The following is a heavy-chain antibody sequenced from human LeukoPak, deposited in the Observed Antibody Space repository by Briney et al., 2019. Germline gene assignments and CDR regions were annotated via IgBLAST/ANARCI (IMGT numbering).Heavy chain of an antibody. Sequence: GGSLRLSCAASGFTFSSYGMHWVRQAPGKGLEWVAFIRYDGSNKYYADSVKGRFTISRDNSKNTLYLQMNSLRAEDTAVYYRAKDISRGYSYGTFDYWGQGTLVTVSS. CDR1: GFTFSSYG. CDR2: IRYDGSNK. J-gene: IGHJ4*02. CDR3: AKDISRGYSYGTFDY. D-gene: IGHD5-18*01. V-gene: IGHV3-30*02.